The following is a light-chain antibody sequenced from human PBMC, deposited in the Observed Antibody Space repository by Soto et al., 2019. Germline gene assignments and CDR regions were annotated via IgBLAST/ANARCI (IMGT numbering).Light chain of an antibody. Sequence: DIQMTQSPSTLSASVGDRVTITCRASQSISSLLAWYQQKPGKAPKLLIYDASSLESGVPSRFSGSGSGTEFTLTISSLQPDDFATYYCQQYNGYSGAFGQGTKVDIK. CDR1: QSISSL. J-gene: IGKJ1*01. CDR2: DAS. V-gene: IGKV1-5*01. CDR3: QQYNGYSGA.